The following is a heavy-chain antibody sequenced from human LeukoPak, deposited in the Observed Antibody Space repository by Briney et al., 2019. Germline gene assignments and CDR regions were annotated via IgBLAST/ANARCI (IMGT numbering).Heavy chain of an antibody. V-gene: IGHV3-21*01. D-gene: IGHD6-19*01. CDR3: ARAVGKYSSTGGDAFDI. CDR1: GFTFSSHS. J-gene: IGHJ3*02. CDR2: ISSSSSYI. Sequence: KAGGPLRLSCAASGFTFSSHSMSWVRQAPGKGLEWVSSISSSSSYIYYADSVKGRFTISRDNAKNSLYLQMNSLRAEDTAVYYCARAVGKYSSTGGDAFDIWGQGTMVTVSS.